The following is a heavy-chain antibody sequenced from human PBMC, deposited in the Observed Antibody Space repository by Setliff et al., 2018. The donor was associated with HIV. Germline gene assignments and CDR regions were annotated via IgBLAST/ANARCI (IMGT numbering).Heavy chain of an antibody. Sequence: EPLSLTCSVSGVSISNYYWSWIRQPPGKGLEWIGFIYSSGSTNYNPSLKSRVTISVDTSKNQFSLKLNSVTAADTAVYYCARNVGGLRSAVNWFDPWGQGTLVTVSS. CDR1: GVSISNYY. D-gene: IGHD4-17*01. J-gene: IGHJ5*02. CDR2: IYSSGST. V-gene: IGHV4-59*08. CDR3: ARNVGGLRSAVNWFDP.